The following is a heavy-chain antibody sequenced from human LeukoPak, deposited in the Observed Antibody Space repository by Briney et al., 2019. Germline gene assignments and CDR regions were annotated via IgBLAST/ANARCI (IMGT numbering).Heavy chain of an antibody. CDR2: ISYDGSNK. CDR3: ARLYYDILTGSPGWFDP. CDR1: GFTFSSYA. J-gene: IGHJ5*02. Sequence: RTGGSLRLSCAASGFTFSSYAMHWVRQAPGKGLEWVAVISYDGSNKYYADSVKGRFTISRDNSKNTLYLQMNSLRAEDTAVYYCARLYYDILTGSPGWFDPWGQGTLVTVSS. V-gene: IGHV3-30*04. D-gene: IGHD3-9*01.